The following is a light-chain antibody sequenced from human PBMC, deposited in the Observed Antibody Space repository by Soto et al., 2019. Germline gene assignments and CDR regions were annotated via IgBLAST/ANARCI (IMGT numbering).Light chain of an antibody. CDR1: SSNIGGNS. J-gene: IGLJ1*01. CDR3: GSWDSSLSAHV. CDR2: DDN. V-gene: IGLV1-51*01. Sequence: QSALTQPPSVSAAPGQKVTISCSGSSSNIGGNSVSWYQQLPGTAPKLLIYDDNKRPSGIPDRFSGSKSGTSATLGITGFQTGDGADYYCGSWDSSLSAHVFGTGTKVTVL.